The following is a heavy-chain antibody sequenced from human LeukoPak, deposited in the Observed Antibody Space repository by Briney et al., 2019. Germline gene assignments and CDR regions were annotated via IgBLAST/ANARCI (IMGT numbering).Heavy chain of an antibody. CDR3: ARDSETETGWYYYGMDV. J-gene: IGHJ6*02. V-gene: IGHV3-53*01. CDR2: LYSGGSA. Sequence: GGSLTLSCAASGFIVSSNYMNWVRQAPGKGLEWIAVLYSGGSAYYADSVKGRFTISRDNSKNTLYLQIYSLRAEDTAIYYCARDSETETGWYYYGMDVWGQGTTVTVSS. D-gene: IGHD1-1*01. CDR1: GFIVSSNY.